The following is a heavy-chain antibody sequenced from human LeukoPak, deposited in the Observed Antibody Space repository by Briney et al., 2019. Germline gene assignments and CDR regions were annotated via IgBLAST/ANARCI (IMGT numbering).Heavy chain of an antibody. CDR3: VLFNWFDP. Sequence: SETLSLTCTLSGGSISSSSYYWGWIRQPPGKGLEWIGSIYYSGSTYYNPSLKSRVTISVDTSKNRFSLKLSSVTAADTAVYYCVLFNWFDPWGQGTLVTVSS. V-gene: IGHV4-39*01. CDR1: GGSISSSSYY. CDR2: IYYSGST. D-gene: IGHD3-10*01. J-gene: IGHJ5*02.